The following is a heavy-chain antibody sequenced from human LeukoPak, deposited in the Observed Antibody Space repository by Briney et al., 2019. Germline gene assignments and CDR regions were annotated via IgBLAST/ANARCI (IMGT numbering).Heavy chain of an antibody. CDR2: ISGSGGST. D-gene: IGHD5-18*01. CDR1: GFTFSSYG. J-gene: IGHJ5*02. V-gene: IGHV3-23*01. CDR3: AKEVEYSYGADA. Sequence: PGGSLRLSCAASGFTFSSYGMHWVRQAPGKGLEWVSAISGSGGSTYYADSVKGRFTISRDNSKNTLYLQMNSLRAEDTAVYYCAKEVEYSYGADAWGQGTLVTVSP.